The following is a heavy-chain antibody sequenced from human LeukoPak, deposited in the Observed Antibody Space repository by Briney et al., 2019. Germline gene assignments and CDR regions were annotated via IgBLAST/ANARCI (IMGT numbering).Heavy chain of an antibody. Sequence: GGSLRLSCAASGFTVSSNYMSWVRQAPGKGLEWVSVIYSGGSTYYADSVKGRFTISRDNSKNTLYLQMNSLRAEDTAVYYCAISGSHGYYDILTGYYTLDYWGQGTLVTVSS. CDR2: IYSGGST. D-gene: IGHD3-9*01. V-gene: IGHV3-53*01. J-gene: IGHJ4*02. CDR3: AISGSHGYYDILTGYYTLDY. CDR1: GFTVSSNY.